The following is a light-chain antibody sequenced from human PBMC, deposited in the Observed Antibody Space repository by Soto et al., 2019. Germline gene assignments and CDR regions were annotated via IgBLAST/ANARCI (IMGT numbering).Light chain of an antibody. V-gene: IGLV2-14*01. CDR2: EIS. J-gene: IGLJ1*01. CDR1: SSDVGGYNF. Sequence: QSALTQAASVSGSPGQSITISCTGTSSDVGGYNFVSWYQQYPGKAPKLMIFEISNRPSEVSNRFSGSKSGNTASLTISGLQAEDEADYYCSSYTTSSTSVFGTGTKVTVL. CDR3: SSYTTSSTSV.